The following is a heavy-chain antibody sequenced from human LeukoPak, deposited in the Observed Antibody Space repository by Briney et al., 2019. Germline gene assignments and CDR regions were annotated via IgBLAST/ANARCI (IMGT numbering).Heavy chain of an antibody. CDR1: GYTSTSYD. CDR3: ARGEYSSSPGNWFDP. D-gene: IGHD6-6*01. V-gene: IGHV1-8*01. J-gene: IGHJ5*02. Sequence: EASVKVSCKASGYTSTSYDINWVRQDTGQGLEWMGWMNPNSGNTGYAQKFQGRVTMTRNTSISTAYMELSSLRSEDTAVYYCARGEYSSSPGNWFDPWGQGTLVTVSS. CDR2: MNPNSGNT.